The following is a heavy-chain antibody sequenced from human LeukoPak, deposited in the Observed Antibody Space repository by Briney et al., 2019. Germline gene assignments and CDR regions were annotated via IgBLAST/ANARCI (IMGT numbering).Heavy chain of an antibody. CDR3: ARGGIAAADYDPLLFDY. D-gene: IGHD6-13*01. CDR1: GDSFSSNSAA. CDR2: TYYRSKLYN. Sequence: SQTLSLTCAISGDSFSSNSAAWNWVRQSPWRGLEWLGRTYYRSKLYNDYAVSGKSRITINPDTSKNQFSLQLNSVTPEDTAVYYCARGGIAAADYDPLLFDYWGQGTLVTVSS. V-gene: IGHV6-1*01. J-gene: IGHJ4*02.